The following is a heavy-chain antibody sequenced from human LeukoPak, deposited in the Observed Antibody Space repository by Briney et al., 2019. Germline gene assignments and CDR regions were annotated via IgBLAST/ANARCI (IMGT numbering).Heavy chain of an antibody. CDR3: APSQSGSYSFDY. CDR1: GYTFTGYY. J-gene: IGHJ4*02. V-gene: IGHV1-2*02. D-gene: IGHD1-26*01. CDR2: INPNSGGT. Sequence: ASVKVSCKASGYTFTGYYMHWVRQAPGQGLEWMGWINPNSGGTNYAQKFQGRVTMTRDTSISTAYMELSRLRSDDTAVYSCAPSQSGSYSFDYWGQGTLVTVSS.